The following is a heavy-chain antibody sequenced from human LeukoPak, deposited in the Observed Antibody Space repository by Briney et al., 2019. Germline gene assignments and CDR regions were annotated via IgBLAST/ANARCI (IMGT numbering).Heavy chain of an antibody. D-gene: IGHD6-13*01. Sequence: ASVKVSCKASGYSFTSYDINWVRQATGQGLEWMGWMNPNSGNTGYAQKFQGRVTMTRNTSISTAYMELSSLRSEDTAVYYCASPQPGAAGRQVDYWGQGTLVTVSS. CDR3: ASPQPGAAGRQVDY. V-gene: IGHV1-8*01. CDR2: MNPNSGNT. CDR1: GYSFTSYD. J-gene: IGHJ4*02.